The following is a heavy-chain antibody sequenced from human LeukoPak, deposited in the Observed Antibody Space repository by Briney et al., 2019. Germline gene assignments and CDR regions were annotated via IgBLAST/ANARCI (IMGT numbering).Heavy chain of an antibody. CDR1: GGTFSSYA. CDR3: ARGSYYYGSGWAAFDI. V-gene: IGHV1-69*05. J-gene: IGHJ3*02. CDR2: IIPIFGTA. Sequence: GAAVKVSCKASGGTFSSYAISWVRQAPGQGLEWMGGIIPIFGTANYAQKFQGRVTITTDESTSTAYMELSSLRSEDTAVYYCARGSYYYGSGWAAFDIWGQGTMVTVSS. D-gene: IGHD3-10*01.